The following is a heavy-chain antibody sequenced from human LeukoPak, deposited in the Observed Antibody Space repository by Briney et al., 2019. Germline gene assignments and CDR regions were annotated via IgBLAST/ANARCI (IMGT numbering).Heavy chain of an antibody. Sequence: ASVKVSCKASGYTFTGYDINWVRQATGQGLEWMGWMNPNSGNTGYAQKFQGRVTMTRNTSISTAYMELSSLRSEDTAVYYCAREKIAAAGIDYWGQGTLVTVSP. CDR2: MNPNSGNT. V-gene: IGHV1-8*01. CDR3: AREKIAAAGIDY. D-gene: IGHD6-13*01. CDR1: GYTFTGYD. J-gene: IGHJ4*02.